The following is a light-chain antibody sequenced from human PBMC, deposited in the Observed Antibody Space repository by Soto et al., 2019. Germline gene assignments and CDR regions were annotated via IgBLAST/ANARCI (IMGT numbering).Light chain of an antibody. CDR3: QQRKNWPLT. CDR1: QSVDTN. Sequence: EIVLTQSPATLSLSPGERATLSCRASQSVDTNLAWYQQKPDQAPRFLIYDAFNRATGIPARFSGGGSGTDFTLTISSLEPEDVAVYYCQQRKNWPLTFGGGTKVEI. V-gene: IGKV3-11*01. CDR2: DAF. J-gene: IGKJ4*01.